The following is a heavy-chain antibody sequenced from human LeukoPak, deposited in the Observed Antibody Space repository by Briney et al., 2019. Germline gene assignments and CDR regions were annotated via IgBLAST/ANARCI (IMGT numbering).Heavy chain of an antibody. CDR2: ISLAGQT. CDR1: GGSISSTNW. J-gene: IGHJ4*02. Sequence: SETLSLTCGVSGGSISSTNWWSWVRQPPGQGLWWIGEISLAGQTNYNPSLNGRVTMSLDKSSNQLSLHLTSVTAADTATYFCSRESGPFCPFGYWGQGTLVIVSS. D-gene: IGHD1-26*01. V-gene: IGHV4/OR15-8*02. CDR3: SRESGPFCPFGY.